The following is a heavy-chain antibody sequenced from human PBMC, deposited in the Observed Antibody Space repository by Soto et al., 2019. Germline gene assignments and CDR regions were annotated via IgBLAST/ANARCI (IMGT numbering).Heavy chain of an antibody. CDR1: GFTFSSYA. CDR3: AKDRSARGWYIYYYSYGMDV. Sequence: PGGSLRLSCAASGFTFSSYAMSWVRQAPGKGLEWVSAISGSGGSTYYADSVKGRFTISRDNSKNTLYLQMNSLRAEDTAVYYCAKDRSARGWYIYYYSYGMDVWGQGTTVTVSS. J-gene: IGHJ6*02. CDR2: ISGSGGST. V-gene: IGHV3-23*01. D-gene: IGHD6-19*01.